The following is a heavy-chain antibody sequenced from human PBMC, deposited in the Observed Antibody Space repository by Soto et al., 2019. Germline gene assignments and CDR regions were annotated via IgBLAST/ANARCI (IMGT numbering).Heavy chain of an antibody. CDR2: INPSGGST. Sequence: ASVKVSCKASGYTFTSYYMHWVRQAPGQGLEWMGIINPSGGSTSYAQKFQGRVTMTRDTSTSTVYMELSSLRSEDTAVYYCARAPLTYCISTSCPFYYYYGMDVWGQGTTVTVSS. V-gene: IGHV1-46*01. CDR1: GYTFTSYY. J-gene: IGHJ6*02. D-gene: IGHD2-2*01. CDR3: ARAPLTYCISTSCPFYYYYGMDV.